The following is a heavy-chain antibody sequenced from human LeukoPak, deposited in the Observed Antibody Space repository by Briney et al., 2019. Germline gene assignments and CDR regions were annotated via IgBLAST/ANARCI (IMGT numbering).Heavy chain of an antibody. V-gene: IGHV4-34*01. CDR3: ARDKWEFDY. D-gene: IGHD1-26*01. J-gene: IGHJ4*02. CDR2: INHSGST. CDR1: GGSFSGYY. Sequence: PSETLSLTCAVYGGSFSGYYWSWIRQPPGKGLEWIGEINHSGSTNYNPSLKSRVTISVDTSKNQFSLKLSSVTAADTAVYYCARDKWEFDYWGQGTLVTVSS.